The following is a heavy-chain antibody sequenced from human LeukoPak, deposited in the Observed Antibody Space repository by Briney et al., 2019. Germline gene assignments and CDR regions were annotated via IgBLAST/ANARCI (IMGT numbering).Heavy chain of an antibody. CDR3: ASDCSSTSCYAFDI. V-gene: IGHV4-61*09. J-gene: IGHJ3*02. Sequence: SETLSLTCTVSGGSISSGSYCWSWIRQPAGTGLEWIGHIHISGNTNYNPSLKSRVTISVDTSKNQFSLKLSSVTAADTAVYYCASDCSSTSCYAFDIWGQGTMVTVSS. CDR2: IHISGNT. CDR1: GGSISSGSYC. D-gene: IGHD2-2*01.